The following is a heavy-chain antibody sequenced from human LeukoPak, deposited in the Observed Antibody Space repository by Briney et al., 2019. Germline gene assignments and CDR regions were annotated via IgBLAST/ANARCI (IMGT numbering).Heavy chain of an antibody. CDR2: IWYDGSNK. CDR3: ARGLLWFGESRGIDY. CDR1: GFTFSSYG. V-gene: IGHV3-33*01. Sequence: GGSLRLSCAASGFTFSSYGMHWVRQAPGKGLEWVAVIWYDGSNKYYADSVKGRFTISRDNSKNTLYLQMNSLRAEDTAVYYCARGLLWFGESRGIDYWGQGTLVTLSS. D-gene: IGHD3-10*01. J-gene: IGHJ4*02.